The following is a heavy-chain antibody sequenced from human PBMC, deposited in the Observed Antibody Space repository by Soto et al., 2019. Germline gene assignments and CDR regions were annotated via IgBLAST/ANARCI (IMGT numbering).Heavy chain of an antibody. V-gene: IGHV3-33*01. CDR2: IWFDGSNQ. CDR1: GFTFNTYG. D-gene: IGHD3-3*01. CDR3: ATSYLKYYGIGY. Sequence: GGSLRLSCAASGFTFNTYGMHWVRQAPGKGLEWVAVIWFDGSNQYYTDSVKGRFTISRDNSKNTLYLQMNSLRVEDTAVYYCATSYLKYYGIGYWGLGTLVTVSS. J-gene: IGHJ4*02.